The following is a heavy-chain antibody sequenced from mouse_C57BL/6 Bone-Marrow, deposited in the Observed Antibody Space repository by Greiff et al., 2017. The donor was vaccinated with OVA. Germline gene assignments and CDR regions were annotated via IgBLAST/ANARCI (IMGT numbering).Heavy chain of an antibody. D-gene: IGHD4-1*01. CDR2: SRNKANDYTT. CDR3: ARDAGANWDIWWYFDV. Sequence: EVQLVESGGGLVQSGRSLRLSCATSGFTFSDFYMEWVRQAPGKGLEWIAASRNKANDYTTEYSASVKGRFIVSRDTSQSILYLQMNALRAEDTAIYYCARDAGANWDIWWYFDVWGTGTTVTVSS. J-gene: IGHJ1*03. V-gene: IGHV7-1*01. CDR1: GFTFSDFY.